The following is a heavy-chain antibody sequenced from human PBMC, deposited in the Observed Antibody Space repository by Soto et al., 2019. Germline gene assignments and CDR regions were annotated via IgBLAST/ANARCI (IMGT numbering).Heavy chain of an antibody. CDR2: MNPNSGNT. J-gene: IGHJ3*01. V-gene: IGHV1-8*01. Sequence: ASVKVSCKASGYTFTSYDINWVRQATGQGLEWMGWMNPNSGNTGYAQKFQVRVTMTTDTSTNTAYMELTSLRSEDTAVYFCARASGYGEAFDVWGQGTMVTVSS. CDR1: GYTFTSYD. D-gene: IGHD5-12*01. CDR3: ARASGYGEAFDV.